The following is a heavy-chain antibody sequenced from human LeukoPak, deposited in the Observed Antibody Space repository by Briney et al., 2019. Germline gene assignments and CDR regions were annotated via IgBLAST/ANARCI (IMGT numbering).Heavy chain of an antibody. CDR3: ARPGITAFDI. Sequence: GGSLRLSCAASGFTFSSYAMSWVRQAPGKGLEWVSHISSSGSITYYGDSVKGRITISRDNAKNSVSLYMNSLRAEDSAVYYCARPGITAFDIWGQGTMVTVSS. J-gene: IGHJ3*02. V-gene: IGHV3-48*01. CDR1: GFTFSSYA. CDR2: ISSSGSIT. D-gene: IGHD3-10*01.